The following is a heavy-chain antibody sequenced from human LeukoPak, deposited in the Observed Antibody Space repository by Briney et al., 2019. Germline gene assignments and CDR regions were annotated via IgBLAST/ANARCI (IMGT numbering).Heavy chain of an antibody. Sequence: SVKVSCTASGGTFSSYAISWVRQAPGQGLEWMGGIIPIFGTANYAQKFQGRVTITADKSTSTPYMELSSLRSEDTAVYYCARVLVRGVMDPYYFDYWGQGTLVTVSS. J-gene: IGHJ4*02. CDR2: IIPIFGTA. V-gene: IGHV1-69*06. CDR3: ARVLVRGVMDPYYFDY. D-gene: IGHD3-10*01. CDR1: GGTFSSYA.